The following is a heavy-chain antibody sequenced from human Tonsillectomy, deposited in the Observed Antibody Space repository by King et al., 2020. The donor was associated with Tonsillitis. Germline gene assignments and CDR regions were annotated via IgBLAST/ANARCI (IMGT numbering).Heavy chain of an antibody. Sequence: VQLVESGGGLVQPGGSLRLSCAASGFTVRFNYMSWVRQAPGKGLEWVSVIYTGGSTYYADSVKGRFTISRDNSKNTLYLQMNSLRAEDTAVYYCARDPAAAAIFDYWGQGTLVTVSS. D-gene: IGHD6-13*01. V-gene: IGHV3-66*01. J-gene: IGHJ4*02. CDR3: ARDPAAAAIFDY. CDR1: GFTVRFNY. CDR2: IYTGGST.